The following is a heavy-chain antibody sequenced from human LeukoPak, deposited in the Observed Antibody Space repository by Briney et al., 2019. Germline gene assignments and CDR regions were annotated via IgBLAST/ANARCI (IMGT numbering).Heavy chain of an antibody. J-gene: IGHJ5*02. CDR1: GFTFSSYG. Sequence: GGTLRLSCAASGFTFSSYGMSWVRQAPGKGLEWVSAISGSGGSTYYADSVKGRFTISRDNSKNTLYLQMNSLRAEDTAVYYCTTAGYGDYDWFDPWGQGTLVTVSS. CDR2: ISGSGGST. V-gene: IGHV3-23*01. CDR3: TTAGYGDYDWFDP. D-gene: IGHD4-17*01.